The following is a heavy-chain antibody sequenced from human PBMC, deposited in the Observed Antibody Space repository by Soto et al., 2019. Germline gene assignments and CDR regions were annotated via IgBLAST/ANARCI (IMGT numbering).Heavy chain of an antibody. J-gene: IGHJ3*02. Sequence: GGSLRLSCAPSGFTFISYGMHWGRQAPGKGLEWVAVIWYDGSNKVYADSVKGRFTISRDNSKNTLYLQMNSLRAEDTAVYYCARDLSGDYGALDTWGQGTMVTVSS. CDR1: GFTFISYG. CDR2: IWYDGSNK. D-gene: IGHD4-17*01. V-gene: IGHV3-33*01. CDR3: ARDLSGDYGALDT.